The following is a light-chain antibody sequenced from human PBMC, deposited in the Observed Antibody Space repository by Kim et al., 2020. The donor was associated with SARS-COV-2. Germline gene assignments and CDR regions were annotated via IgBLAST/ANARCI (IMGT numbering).Light chain of an antibody. Sequence: SSELTQDPAVSVALGQTVRITCQGDSLRSYYASWFQQKPGQAPILVIYGENNRPSGIPDRFSGSTSGDTASLTISGAQAEDEGDYYCNSRDSSGNHVVFGGGTKVTVL. CDR1: SLRSYY. CDR3: NSRDSSGNHVV. V-gene: IGLV3-19*01. J-gene: IGLJ3*02. CDR2: GEN.